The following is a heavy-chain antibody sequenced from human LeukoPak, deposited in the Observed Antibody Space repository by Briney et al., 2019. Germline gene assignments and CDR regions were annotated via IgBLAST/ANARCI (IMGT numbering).Heavy chain of an antibody. CDR1: GYTFTGYY. CDR3: ARGEYYYDSSGYYEGDY. V-gene: IGHV1-2*06. D-gene: IGHD3-22*01. J-gene: IGHJ4*02. CDR2: INPNSGGT. Sequence: ASVKVSCKASGYTFTGYYMHWVRQAPGQGLEWMGRINPNSGGTNYAKNFQGRVTMTRDTSISTAYMELSRLRSDDTAVYYCARGEYYYDSSGYYEGDYWGQGTLVTVSS.